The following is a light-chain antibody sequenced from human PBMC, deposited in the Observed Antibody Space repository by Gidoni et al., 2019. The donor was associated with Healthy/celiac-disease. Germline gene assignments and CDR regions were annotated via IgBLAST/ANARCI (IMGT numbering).Light chain of an antibody. V-gene: IGKV3-15*01. J-gene: IGKJ2*01. CDR3: QQYNNWPPYT. CDR1: QSVSSN. CDR2: GAS. Sequence: EIVMTQSPATLSVSPGERATLSCRASQSVSSNLAWYQQKPGQAPRLLIYGASTRATGIPARFSGSGSGTEFTLTISILQSEDFAVYYCQQYNNWPPYTLXQXTKLEIK.